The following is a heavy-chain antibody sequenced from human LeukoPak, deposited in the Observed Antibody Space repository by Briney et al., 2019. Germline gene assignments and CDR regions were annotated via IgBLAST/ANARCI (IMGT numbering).Heavy chain of an antibody. CDR1: GFTFSSYE. V-gene: IGHV3-66*01. D-gene: IGHD5-18*01. Sequence: EVQLVESGGGLVQSGGSLRLSCAASGFTFSSYEMNWVRQAPGKGLEWVSVIYSGGSTYYADSVKGRFTISRDNSKNTVYLQLNNLRVEDTAVYYCARYHTALNYWGQGTLVTASS. CDR2: IYSGGST. J-gene: IGHJ4*02. CDR3: ARYHTALNY.